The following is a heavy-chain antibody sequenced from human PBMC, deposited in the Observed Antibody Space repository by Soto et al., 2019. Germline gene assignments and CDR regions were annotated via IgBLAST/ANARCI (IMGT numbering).Heavy chain of an antibody. J-gene: IGHJ6*02. CDR3: ARYTAVAGTDYYYYGMGV. Sequence: PGESLKISCKGSGYSFTSYWISWVRQMPGKGLEWMGRIDPSDSYTNYSPSFHGHVTISADKSISTAYLQWSSLKASDTAMYYCARYTAVAGTDYYYYGMGVWGQGTTVTVSS. CDR2: IDPSDSYT. CDR1: GYSFTSYW. D-gene: IGHD6-19*01. V-gene: IGHV5-10-1*01.